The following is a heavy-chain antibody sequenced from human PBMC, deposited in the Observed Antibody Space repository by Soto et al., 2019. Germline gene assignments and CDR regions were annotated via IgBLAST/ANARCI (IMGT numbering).Heavy chain of an antibody. J-gene: IGHJ6*02. Sequence: VRLSCAASGFTFGTYGLHWVRQAPGKGLECVALISYYGGNKYHADSVKGRFTISRDNSKNTLYLQMNNLRAEDTAVYYCAKVLGYCSSSSCSRDSFYYYGMDVWGLATTVTVSS. V-gene: IGHV3-30*18. CDR2: ISYYGGNK. D-gene: IGHD2-2*01. CDR1: GFTFGTYG. CDR3: AKVLGYCSSSSCSRDSFYYYGMDV.